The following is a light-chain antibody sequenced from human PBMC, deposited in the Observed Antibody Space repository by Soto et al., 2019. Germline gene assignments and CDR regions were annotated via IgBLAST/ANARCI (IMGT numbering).Light chain of an antibody. CDR3: QQYNTYPPT. V-gene: IGKV1D-16*01. CDR1: QDISSW. Sequence: DIQMTQSPSSLSASVGDRVTITCRASQDISSWLAWYQQKAEKAPKSLIYAASNLQSGVPSRFSGSVSGTDFTLTITSLQPEDFANYYCQQYNTYPPTFGQGTKLEIK. CDR2: AAS. J-gene: IGKJ2*01.